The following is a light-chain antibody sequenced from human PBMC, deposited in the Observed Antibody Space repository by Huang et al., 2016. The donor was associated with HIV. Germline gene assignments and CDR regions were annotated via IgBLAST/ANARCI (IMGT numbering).Light chain of an antibody. CDR1: QSVNSGY. V-gene: IGKV3-20*01. CDR3: QQYGSSPAT. J-gene: IGKJ1*01. Sequence: EIVLTQSPGTLSLSPGERTTLSCRASQSVNSGYLACYQQKPGQAPRLLIYGASTRATGLPGRFSGSGSGTDFTLTISRLQPEDFAVYYCQQYGSSPATFGQGTKVEVK. CDR2: GAS.